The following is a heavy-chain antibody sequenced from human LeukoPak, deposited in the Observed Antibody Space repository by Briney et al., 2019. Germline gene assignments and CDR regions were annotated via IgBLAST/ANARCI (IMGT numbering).Heavy chain of an antibody. V-gene: IGHV1-2*02. Sequence: ASVKVSCKASGYTFTGYYMHWVRQAPGQGLEWMGWINPNSGGTNYAQKFQGRVTMTRDTSISTAYMELSRLRSDDTAVYYCARWGKYYDILTGYYIRYYYYYMDVWGKGTTVTVSS. CDR1: GYTFTGYY. CDR2: INPNSGGT. D-gene: IGHD3-9*01. J-gene: IGHJ6*03. CDR3: ARWGKYYDILTGYYIRYYYYYMDV.